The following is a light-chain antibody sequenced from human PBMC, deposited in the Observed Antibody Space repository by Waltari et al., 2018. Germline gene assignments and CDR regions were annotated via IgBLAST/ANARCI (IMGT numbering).Light chain of an antibody. V-gene: IGLV2-14*03. CDR3: GSYTTNSPFAVV. CDR1: SHDIGHSDY. CDR2: DVS. J-gene: IGLJ2*01. Sequence: ALTQPASVSGSPGQSITISCSGTSHDIGHSDYVAWYLQQPAPAPKLIIFDVSKPPSGISDRFSASKSGSTASLTISGLQAEDEGEYFCGSYTTNSPFAVVFGGGTKLTVL.